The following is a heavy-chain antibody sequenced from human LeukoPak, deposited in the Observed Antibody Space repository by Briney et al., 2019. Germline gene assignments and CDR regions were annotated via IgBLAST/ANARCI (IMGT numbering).Heavy chain of an antibody. V-gene: IGHV1-18*01. CDR3: ARDRCSSTSCYTFVDYYYGMDV. CDR1: GGTFSSYA. D-gene: IGHD2-2*02. Sequence: ASVKVSCKASGGTFSSYAISWVRQAPGQGLEWMGWISAYNGNTNYAQKLQGRVTMTTDTSTSTAYMELRRLRSDDTAVYYCARDRCSSTSCYTFVDYYYGMDVWGQGTTVTVSS. CDR2: ISAYNGNT. J-gene: IGHJ6*02.